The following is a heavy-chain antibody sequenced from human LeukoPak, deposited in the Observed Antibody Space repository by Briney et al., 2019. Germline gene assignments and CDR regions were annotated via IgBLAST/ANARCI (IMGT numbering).Heavy chain of an antibody. J-gene: IGHJ5*01. CDR3: VRGGTYWTVS. V-gene: IGHV3-7*01. Sequence: PGGSLRLSCTASGFTFGDYAMSWFRQAPGKGLEWVATIKPDGSEKYHVDSVSGRFTISRDNTNDSLFLQMNSLRVDDTAVYYCVRGGTYWTVSWGQGTLVNVS. CDR2: IKPDGSEK. CDR1: GFTFGDYA.